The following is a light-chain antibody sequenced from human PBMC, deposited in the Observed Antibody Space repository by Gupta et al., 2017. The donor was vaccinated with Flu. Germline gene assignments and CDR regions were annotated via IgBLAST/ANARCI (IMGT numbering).Light chain of an antibody. V-gene: IGLV2-14*04. CDR2: DVS. Sequence: TISCTGASSDVGGYNYVSWYQQHPGKAPKLMIYDVSNRPSGVSNRFSGSKSGNTASLTISGLQAEDEADYYCSSYTSSSTPRVSFGGGTKLTVL. J-gene: IGLJ2*01. CDR3: SSYTSSSTPRVS. CDR1: SSDVGGYNY.